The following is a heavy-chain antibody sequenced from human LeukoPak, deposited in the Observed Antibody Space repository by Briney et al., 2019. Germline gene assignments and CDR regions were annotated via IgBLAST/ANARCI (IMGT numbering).Heavy chain of an antibody. V-gene: IGHV3-23*01. Sequence: GGSLRLSCVGSGFTFSGFAMIWVRQAPGKGLEWVSSINTGSGNKYYADSVKGRFTISRDNSKNTLYLQMNSLRAEDTATYYCGKGRAVVGAAGPDHWGQGTLVTVSS. CDR3: GKGRAVVGAAGPDH. J-gene: IGHJ4*02. CDR2: INTGSGNK. CDR1: GFTFSGFA. D-gene: IGHD2-15*01.